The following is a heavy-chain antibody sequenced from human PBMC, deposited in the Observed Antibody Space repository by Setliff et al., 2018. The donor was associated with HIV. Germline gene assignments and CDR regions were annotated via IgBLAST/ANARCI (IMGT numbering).Heavy chain of an antibody. CDR2: IFYTGSA. Sequence: SETLSLTCTVSNDAISSSTAHYWGWIRQPPGKGLEWIGSIFYTGSAYYSTSLKSRVTISVDTSENQFSLKLSSVTAADTAVYYCARHFGGDYQLPDLFDYWGQGTLVTVSS. CDR1: NDAISSSTAHY. V-gene: IGHV4-39*01. D-gene: IGHD2-2*01. J-gene: IGHJ4*02. CDR3: ARHFGGDYQLPDLFDY.